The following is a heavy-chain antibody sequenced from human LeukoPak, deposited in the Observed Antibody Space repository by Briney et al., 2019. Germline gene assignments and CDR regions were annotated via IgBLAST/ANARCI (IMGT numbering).Heavy chain of an antibody. D-gene: IGHD1-14*01. CDR2: ISGSGGST. CDR1: GFTFSSYV. V-gene: IGHV3-23*01. J-gene: IGHJ4*02. Sequence: GGSLRLSCAASGFTFSSYVMSWVRQAPGKGLEWVSAISGSGGSTYYADSVKGRFTISGDNAKNSMYLQMDSLRDEDTAVYYCATETIGRHYDYWGQGTLLAVSS. CDR3: ATETIGRHYDY.